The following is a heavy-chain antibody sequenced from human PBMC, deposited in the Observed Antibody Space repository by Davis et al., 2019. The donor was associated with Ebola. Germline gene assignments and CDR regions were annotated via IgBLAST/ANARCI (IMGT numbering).Heavy chain of an antibody. D-gene: IGHD6-19*01. Sequence: PGGSLRLSCAASGFTFSSYWMSWVRQAPGKGLEWVSAISGSGGSTYYADSVKGRFTISRDNAKNSLYLQMNSLRAEDTAVDYCARDRRKAVWFDPWGQGTLVTVSS. CDR2: ISGSGGST. J-gene: IGHJ5*02. CDR3: ARDRRKAVWFDP. CDR1: GFTFSSYW. V-gene: IGHV3-23*01.